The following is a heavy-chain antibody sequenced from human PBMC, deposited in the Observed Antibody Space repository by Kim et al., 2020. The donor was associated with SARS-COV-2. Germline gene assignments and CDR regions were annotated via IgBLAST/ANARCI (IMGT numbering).Heavy chain of an antibody. J-gene: IGHJ6*03. CDR1: GGSFSGYY. V-gene: IGHV4-34*01. CDR3: ARHSSGYYGYYYMDV. Sequence: SQTLSLTCAVYGGSFSGYYWSWIRQPPGKGLEWIGEINHSGSTNYNPSLKSRVTISVDTSKNQFSLKLSSVTAADTAGYYCARHSSGYYGYYYMDVWGKG. D-gene: IGHD3-22*01. CDR2: INHSGST.